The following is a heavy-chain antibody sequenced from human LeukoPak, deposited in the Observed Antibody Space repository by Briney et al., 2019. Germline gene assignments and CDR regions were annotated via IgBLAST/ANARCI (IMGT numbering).Heavy chain of an antibody. J-gene: IGHJ6*03. D-gene: IGHD6-13*01. CDR1: GFTFSSYW. CDR3: ASDSSSAAAGKNYYYYMDV. CDR2: INSDGSSA. Sequence: GGSLRLSCAASGFTFSSYWMHWVRQAPGKGLVWVSRINSDGSSASYADSVKGRFTISRDNAENTLYLQMNSLRAEDTAVYYCASDSSSAAAGKNYYYYMDVWGKGTTVTVSS. V-gene: IGHV3-74*01.